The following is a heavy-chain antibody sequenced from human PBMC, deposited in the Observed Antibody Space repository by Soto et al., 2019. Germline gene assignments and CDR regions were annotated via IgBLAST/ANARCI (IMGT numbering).Heavy chain of an antibody. CDR2: VHDSWGS. CDR1: GGSISSYY. CDR3: ARQLPPNYSFDY. Sequence: PSETLSLTCTVSGGSISSYYRSWIRQPPGKGLEWIGYVHDSWGSHYNPSLKSRVAISLDTSKSQFSLKLTSVTAADTAVYYCARQLPPNYSFDYWGQGTLVTVSS. V-gene: IGHV4-59*08. D-gene: IGHD1-26*01. J-gene: IGHJ4*02.